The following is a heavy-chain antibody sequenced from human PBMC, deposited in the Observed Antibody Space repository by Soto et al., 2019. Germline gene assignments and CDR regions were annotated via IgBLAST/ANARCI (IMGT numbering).Heavy chain of an antibody. V-gene: IGHV4-39*01. CDR1: GGSISSSSYY. CDR2: MYHSGST. Sequence: SETLSLTCTVSGGSISSSSYYWGWIRQPPGKGLEWIGSMYHSGSTYYNPSLKSRVTISVDTSKNQLSLKLSSVTAADTAVYNCARLQFTDWFDPWGQGTLVTVPS. CDR3: ARLQFTDWFDP. D-gene: IGHD1-1*01. J-gene: IGHJ5*02.